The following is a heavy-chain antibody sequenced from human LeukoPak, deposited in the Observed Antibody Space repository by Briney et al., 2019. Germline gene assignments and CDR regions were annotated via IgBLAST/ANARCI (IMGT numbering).Heavy chain of an antibody. CDR2: IFQSGHT. Sequence: SETLSLTCTVSGGSISSYYWGWIRQPPGKGLEWTGSIFQSGHTYYSPSLKSRVTIPVDTSNNRFSLSLSAVTAADTAIYYCARDTRTAQGFDYWGQGILVTVSS. J-gene: IGHJ4*02. CDR3: ARDTRTAQGFDY. V-gene: IGHV4-38-2*02. D-gene: IGHD2-15*01. CDR1: GGSISSYY.